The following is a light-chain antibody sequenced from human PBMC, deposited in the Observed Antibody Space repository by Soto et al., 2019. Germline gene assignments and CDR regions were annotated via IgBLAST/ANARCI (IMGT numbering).Light chain of an antibody. CDR1: QSITSDY. J-gene: IGKJ2*01. CDR3: HYYGYGRDS. CDR2: GAS. Sequence: EIVLTQSPGTLSLSPGERATLSCRASQSITSDYLAWYQQKPGQAPRLLIYGASSRATGIPDRFSGSGSGTDFTITISRLEPEYFAVYLGHYYGYGRDSFGQGTKLEIK. V-gene: IGKV3-20*01.